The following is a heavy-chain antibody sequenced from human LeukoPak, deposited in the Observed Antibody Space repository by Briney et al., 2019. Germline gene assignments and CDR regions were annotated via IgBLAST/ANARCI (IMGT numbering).Heavy chain of an antibody. D-gene: IGHD3-16*02. CDR1: GFTFTSSA. Sequence: SVKVSCKASGFTFTSSAMQWVRQARGQRLEWIGWIVVGSGNTNYAQKFQERVTITRDMSTSTAYMELSSLRSEDTAVYYCAAVPFTEFDYDYVWGSYRYNFDYWGQGTLVTVSS. J-gene: IGHJ4*02. CDR3: AAVPFTEFDYDYVWGSYRYNFDY. CDR2: IVVGSGNT. V-gene: IGHV1-58*02.